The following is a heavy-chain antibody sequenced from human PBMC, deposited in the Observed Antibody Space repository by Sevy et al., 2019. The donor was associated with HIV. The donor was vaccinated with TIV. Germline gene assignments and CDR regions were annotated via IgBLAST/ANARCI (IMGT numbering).Heavy chain of an antibody. CDR1: GFTFSSYS. V-gene: IGHV3-21*01. J-gene: IGHJ3*02. CDR2: ISSSSSYI. CDR3: AREHDTYYYGSGRSDAFDI. D-gene: IGHD3-10*01. Sequence: GGSLRLSCAASGFTFSSYSMNWVRQAPGKGLEWVSSISSSSSYIYDADSVKGRFTISRDNAKNSLYLQMNSLRAEDTAVYYCAREHDTYYYGSGRSDAFDIRGQGTMVTVSS.